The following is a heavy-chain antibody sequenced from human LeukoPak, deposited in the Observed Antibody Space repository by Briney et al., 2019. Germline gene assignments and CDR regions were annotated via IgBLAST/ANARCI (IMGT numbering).Heavy chain of an antibody. V-gene: IGHV3-7*01. J-gene: IGHJ4*02. Sequence: GGSLRLSCAASGFTFSTYWMNWYRQAPGKGLEWVGNINQGASEINYVDSVRGRFTISRDNAKNSLHLQMSSLRAEDTAVYYCATDRDNSDWQKRFDSWGQGTLVTVSS. D-gene: IGHD2-21*02. CDR3: ATDRDNSDWQKRFDS. CDR2: INQGASEI. CDR1: GFTFSTYW.